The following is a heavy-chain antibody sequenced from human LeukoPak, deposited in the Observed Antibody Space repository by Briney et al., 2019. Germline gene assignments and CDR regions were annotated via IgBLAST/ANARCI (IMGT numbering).Heavy chain of an antibody. CDR1: GGSISSSSYY. V-gene: IGHV4-39*07. CDR3: ARDSSAVGATTLWTY. J-gene: IGHJ4*02. Sequence: MPSETLSLTCTVSGGSISSSSYYWGWIRQPPGKGLEWIGSIYYSGSTYYNPSLKSRVTISVDTSKNQFSLKLSSVTAADTAVYYCARDSSAVGATTLWTYWGQGTLVTVSS. CDR2: IYYSGST. D-gene: IGHD1-26*01.